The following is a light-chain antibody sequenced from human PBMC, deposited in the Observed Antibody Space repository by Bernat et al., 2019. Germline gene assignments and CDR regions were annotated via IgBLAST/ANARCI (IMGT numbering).Light chain of an antibody. CDR2: DAS. CDR1: QAISNH. J-gene: IGKJ4*01. Sequence: EIVMTQSPATLSVSPGERATLSCRASQAISNHLAWYQKSPGQPPRLIIYDASTRAAGIPARFSGSGSGTEFTLTINSLQSEDSAMYYCQHYHDWPQTFGGGASEEIK. CDR3: QHYHDWPQT. V-gene: IGKV3-15*01.